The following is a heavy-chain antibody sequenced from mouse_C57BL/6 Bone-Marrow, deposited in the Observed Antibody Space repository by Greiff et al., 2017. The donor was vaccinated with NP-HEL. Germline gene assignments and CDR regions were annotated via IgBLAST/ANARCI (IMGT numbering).Heavy chain of an antibody. V-gene: IGHV3-6*01. D-gene: IGHD2-12*01. Sequence: EVQRVESGPGLVKPSQSLSLTCSVTGYSITSGYYWNWIRQFPGNKLEWMGYISYDGSNNYNPSLKNRISITRDTSKNQFFLKLNSVTTEDTATYYCARGGDDEAYWGQGTLVTVSA. CDR3: ARGGDDEAY. CDR1: GYSITSGYY. J-gene: IGHJ3*01. CDR2: ISYDGSN.